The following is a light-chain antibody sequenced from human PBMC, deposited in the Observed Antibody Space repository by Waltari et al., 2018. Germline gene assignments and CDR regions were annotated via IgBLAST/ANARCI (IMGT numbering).Light chain of an antibody. CDR2: ANT. J-gene: IGLJ3*02. CDR3: QSYDKILSAWV. V-gene: IGLV1-40*01. CDR1: TSNTGAGSD. Sequence: QSVLTQPPSLSGAPGQRLTVSCPGSTSNTGAGSDVEWYQQFPGRAPKLVIYANTYRPSGVPDRFSATKSGSSASLAITGLQAEDEADYYCQSYDKILSAWVFGGGTKLTVL.